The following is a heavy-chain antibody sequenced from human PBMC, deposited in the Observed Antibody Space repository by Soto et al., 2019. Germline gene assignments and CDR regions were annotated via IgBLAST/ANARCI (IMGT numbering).Heavy chain of an antibody. J-gene: IGHJ4*02. V-gene: IGHV1-69*13. CDR1: GGTFSSYA. CDR3: ARDYYDSSGLSY. D-gene: IGHD3-22*01. Sequence: ASVKVSCKASGGTFSSYAISWVRQAPGQGLEWMGGIIPIFGTANYAQKFQGRVTITADESTSTAYMELSSLRSEDTAVYYCARDYYDSSGLSYWGQGTLVTVSS. CDR2: IIPIFGTA.